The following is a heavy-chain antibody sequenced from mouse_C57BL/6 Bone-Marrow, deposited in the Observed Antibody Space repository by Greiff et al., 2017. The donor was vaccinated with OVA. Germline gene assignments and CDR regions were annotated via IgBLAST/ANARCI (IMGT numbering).Heavy chain of an antibody. Sequence: VKLQESGAELVRPGASVTLSCKASGYTFTDYEMHWVKQTPVHGLEWIGAIDPETGGTAYNQKFKGKAILTADKSSSTAYMELRSLTSEDSAVYYCTHYDGYPWFAYWGQGTLVTVSA. CDR2: IDPETGGT. CDR1: GYTFTDYE. D-gene: IGHD2-3*01. J-gene: IGHJ3*01. V-gene: IGHV1-15*01. CDR3: THYDGYPWFAY.